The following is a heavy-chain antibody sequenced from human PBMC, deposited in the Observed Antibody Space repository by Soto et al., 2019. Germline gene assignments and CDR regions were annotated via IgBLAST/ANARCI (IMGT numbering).Heavy chain of an antibody. CDR3: ARGITGTLTVV. V-gene: IGHV4-61*08. CDR1: GGSVSSAGYY. D-gene: IGHD1-20*01. CDR2: IYNSGST. J-gene: IGHJ4*02. Sequence: QVQLQESGPGLVKPSETLSLTCTVSGGSVSSAGYYWSWIRQPPGKGLEWIGYIYNSGSTNYNPSLKSRVTISIDTSKNQFPLKLNSVTAADTAVYYCARGITGTLTVVWGQGTLVTVSS.